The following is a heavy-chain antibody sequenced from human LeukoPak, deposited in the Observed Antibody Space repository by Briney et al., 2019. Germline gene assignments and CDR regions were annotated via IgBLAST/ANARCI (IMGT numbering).Heavy chain of an antibody. CDR3: ARGRWVDYGGNSDAFDI. CDR2: IYHSGST. V-gene: IGHV4-30-2*01. Sequence: SQTLSLTCAVSGGSICNGGYSWSWIRQPPGKGVEWIGYIYHSGSTYYNPSLKSRVTISVDRSKNQFSLKLSSVTAADTAVYYCARGRWVDYGGNSDAFDIWGQGTMVTVSS. D-gene: IGHD4-23*01. CDR1: GGSICNGGYS. J-gene: IGHJ3*02.